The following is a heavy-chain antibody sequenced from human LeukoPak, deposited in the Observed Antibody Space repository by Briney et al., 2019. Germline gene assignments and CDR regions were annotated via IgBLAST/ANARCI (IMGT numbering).Heavy chain of an antibody. CDR2: INHSGST. CDR1: GGSFSGYY. CDR3: ARGAGGYRFDP. D-gene: IGHD1-1*01. V-gene: IGHV4-34*01. Sequence: MSSETLSLTCAVYGGSFSGYYWSWIRQPPGKGLEWIGEINHSGSTNYNPSLKSRVTISVDTSKNQFSLKLTSLTAADTAVYYCARGAGGYRFDPWGQGTLVTVSS. J-gene: IGHJ5*02.